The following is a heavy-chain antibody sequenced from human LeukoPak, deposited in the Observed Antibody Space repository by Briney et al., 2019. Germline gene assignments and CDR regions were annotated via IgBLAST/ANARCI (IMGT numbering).Heavy chain of an antibody. CDR3: ARDKRAARPGVDWFDP. J-gene: IGHJ5*02. Sequence: PSETLSLTCTVSGGSISSSSYYWGWIRQPPGRGLELIGSIYYSGSTYYNPSLKSRVTISVDTSKNQFSLKLSSVIAADTAVYYCARDKRAARPGVDWFDPWGQGTLVTVSS. V-gene: IGHV4-39*07. D-gene: IGHD6-6*01. CDR2: IYYSGST. CDR1: GGSISSSSYY.